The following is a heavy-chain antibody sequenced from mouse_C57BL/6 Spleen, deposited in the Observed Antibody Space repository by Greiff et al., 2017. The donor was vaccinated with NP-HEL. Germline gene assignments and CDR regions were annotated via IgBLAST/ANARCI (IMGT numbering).Heavy chain of an antibody. CDR2: IYPGSGNT. CDR1: GYTFTDYY. J-gene: IGHJ2*01. Sequence: VQLQQSGAELVRPGASVKLSCTASGYTFTDYYINWVKQRPGQGLEWIARIYPGSGNTYYNEKFKGKATLTAEKSSSTAYMQLSSLTSEDSAVYFCARGTTVLYYFDYWGQGTTLTVSS. CDR3: ARGTTVLYYFDY. V-gene: IGHV1-76*01. D-gene: IGHD1-1*01.